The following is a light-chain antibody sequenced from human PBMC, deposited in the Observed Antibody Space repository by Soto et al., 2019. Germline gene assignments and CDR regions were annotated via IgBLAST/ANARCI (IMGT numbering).Light chain of an antibody. CDR2: EVT. CDR1: SSDVGAYDY. Sequence: QSVLTQPASVSGSPGQSITVSCTGTSSDVGAYDYVSWYRHHPGKAPKLIIYEVTNRPSGVSNRFSGSKSGNTASLTISGLQAEDEADYYCNSYTRSTKYVFGTGTKVPVL. J-gene: IGLJ1*01. CDR3: NSYTRSTKYV. V-gene: IGLV2-14*01.